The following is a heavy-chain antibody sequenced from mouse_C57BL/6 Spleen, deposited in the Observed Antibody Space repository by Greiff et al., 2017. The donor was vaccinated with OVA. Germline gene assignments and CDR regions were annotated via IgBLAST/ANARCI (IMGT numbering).Heavy chain of an antibody. CDR2: INPGSGGT. Sequence: LQESGAELVRPGTSVKVSCKASGYAFTNYLIEWVKQRPGQGLEWIGVINPGSGGTNYNEKFKGKATLTADKSSSTAYMQLSSLTSEDSAVYFCARGDFTTRVHWYFDVWGTGTTVTVSS. CDR3: ARGDFTTRVHWYFDV. CDR1: GYAFTNYL. V-gene: IGHV1-54*01. J-gene: IGHJ1*03. D-gene: IGHD1-1*01.